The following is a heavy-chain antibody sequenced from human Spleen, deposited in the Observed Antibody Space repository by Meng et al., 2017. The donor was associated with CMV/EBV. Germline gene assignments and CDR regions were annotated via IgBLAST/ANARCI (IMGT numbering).Heavy chain of an antibody. CDR1: GFTFSNYA. J-gene: IGHJ4*02. CDR3: AKVSSGWSEYYFDH. CDR2: VSRSGGGT. D-gene: IGHD6-19*01. V-gene: IGHV3-23*01. Sequence: GESLKISCAASGFTFSNYAMSWVRQAGKGLEWVSTVSRSGGGTDYADSVKGRFTVSRDNSKNTLYLQMSSLRAEDTAVYYCAKVSSGWSEYYFDHWGQGTLVTVSS.